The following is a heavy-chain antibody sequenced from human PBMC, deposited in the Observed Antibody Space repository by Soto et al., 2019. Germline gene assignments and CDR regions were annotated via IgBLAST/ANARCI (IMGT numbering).Heavy chain of an antibody. J-gene: IGHJ5*02. Sequence: HPGGSLRLSCEASGFTFSSYAMSWVRQAPGKGLEWVSAISDSGGKTYYADSVKGRFTISRDNSKNTMYLQMNSLRAEDTGVYYCARNGIVVRIPWGQGTLVTVSS. D-gene: IGHD6-19*01. CDR2: ISDSGGKT. V-gene: IGHV3-23*01. CDR3: ARNGIVVRIP. CDR1: GFTFSSYA.